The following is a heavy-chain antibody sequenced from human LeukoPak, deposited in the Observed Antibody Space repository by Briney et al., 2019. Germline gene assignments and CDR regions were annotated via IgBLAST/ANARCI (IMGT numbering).Heavy chain of an antibody. J-gene: IGHJ4*02. CDR1: GFTFSSCS. D-gene: IGHD6-19*01. CDR2: ISSSSSTI. Sequence: GGSLRLSCAASGFTFSSCSMNWVRQAPGKGLEWVSYISSSSSTIYYADSVKGRFTISRDNSKNTLFLQMNSLKPDDTSLYYCARGPGPAGGSSGWYYFDYWGQGTLVTVSS. CDR3: ARGPGPAGGSSGWYYFDY. V-gene: IGHV3-48*01.